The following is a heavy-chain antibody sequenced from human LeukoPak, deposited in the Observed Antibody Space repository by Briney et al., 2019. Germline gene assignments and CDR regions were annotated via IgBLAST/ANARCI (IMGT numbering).Heavy chain of an antibody. J-gene: IGHJ4*02. CDR3: ARDENSSGLVH. V-gene: IGHV3-23*01. CDR1: GFTFNTYA. D-gene: IGHD6-19*01. CDR2: ISDSGGNT. Sequence: GGSLRLSCAASGFTFNTYAMSWVRQAPWERLQWVSGISDSGGNTYYADSVRGRLTISRDNSKNTLYLQMNSLRDEDTAVYYCARDENSSGLVHWGQGTLVTVSS.